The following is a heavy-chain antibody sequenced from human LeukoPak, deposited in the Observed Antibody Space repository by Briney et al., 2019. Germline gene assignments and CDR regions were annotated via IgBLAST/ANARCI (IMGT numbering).Heavy chain of an antibody. CDR1: GGSISSYY. Sequence: SETLCLTCTVSGGSISSYYWSWIRQPAGKGLEWIGRIYTSGSTNYNPSLESRVTMSVDTSKNQFSLKLSSVTAADTAVYYCAREGSMALMDYYYYMDVWGKGTTVTVSS. V-gene: IGHV4-4*07. CDR2: IYTSGST. J-gene: IGHJ6*03. CDR3: AREGSMALMDYYYYMDV. D-gene: IGHD2/OR15-2a*01.